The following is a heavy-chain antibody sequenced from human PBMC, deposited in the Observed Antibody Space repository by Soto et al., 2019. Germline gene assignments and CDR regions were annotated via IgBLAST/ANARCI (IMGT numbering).Heavy chain of an antibody. D-gene: IGHD1-26*01. V-gene: IGHV4-30-4*01. CDR2: IYYTGSA. CDR3: ASGGSSNWFDP. Sequence: VQLQESGPGLVKPSQTLSLTCTVSSGSISSADYYWSWIRQPPGKGLEWIGYIYYTGSAYYNPSLKSRVTLSVDTSKTQFSLKVPSVTAADTAVYYCASGGSSNWFDPWGQGTLVTVSS. CDR1: SGSISSADYY. J-gene: IGHJ5*02.